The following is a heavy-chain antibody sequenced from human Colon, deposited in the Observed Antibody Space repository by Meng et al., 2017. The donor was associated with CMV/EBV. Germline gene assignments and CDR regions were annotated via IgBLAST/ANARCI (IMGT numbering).Heavy chain of an antibody. CDR2: ISPDGSSA. CDR1: GFTFRSYW. J-gene: IGHJ4*02. D-gene: IGHD7-27*01. CDR3: AAWARILAVAPTGDDY. Sequence: GESLKISCAASGFTFRSYWMDWVRQAPGKGLVWVSRISPDGSSAAYADSVRGRFTISRDNAKNTLYLQMNSLRVEDTAVYYCAAWARILAVAPTGDDYWGQGTLVTVSS. V-gene: IGHV3-74*03.